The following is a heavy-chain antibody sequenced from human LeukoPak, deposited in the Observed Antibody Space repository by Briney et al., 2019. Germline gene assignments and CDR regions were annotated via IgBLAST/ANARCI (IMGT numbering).Heavy chain of an antibody. CDR3: VKDSNYDFWSGYYKGFDN. J-gene: IGHJ4*02. D-gene: IGHD3-3*01. V-gene: IGHV3-20*04. CDR1: GFTSGVTFAEYG. Sequence: AESLTLSCAASGFTSGVTFAEYGMNWVRQVPGRGLEWVSGISRDGGRTGYADSVQGRFTISRDNSRNSLHLQMNSLRVEDTAFYYCVKDSNYDFWSGYYKGFDNWGQGTLVTVSS. CDR2: ISRDGGRT.